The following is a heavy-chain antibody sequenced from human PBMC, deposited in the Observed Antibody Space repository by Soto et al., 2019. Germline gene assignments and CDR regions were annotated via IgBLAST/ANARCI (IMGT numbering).Heavy chain of an antibody. J-gene: IGHJ4*02. V-gene: IGHV3-33*08. D-gene: IGHD3-10*01. CDR1: GFSFSYYC. CDR3: ARGLIRLLWFGELSY. Sequence: PGGSLRLSCAASGFSFSYYCMNWGRQAPGKGLEWVAFIWYDGSNKYYADSVKGRFTISRDNSKNTLYLQMNSLRAEDTAVYYCARGLIRLLWFGELSYWGQGTLVTVSS. CDR2: IWYDGSNK.